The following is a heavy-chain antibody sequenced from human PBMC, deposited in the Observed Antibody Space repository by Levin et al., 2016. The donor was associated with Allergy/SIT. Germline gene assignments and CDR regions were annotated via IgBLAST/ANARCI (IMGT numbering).Heavy chain of an antibody. D-gene: IGHD3-22*01. V-gene: IGHV3-66*01. CDR1: GFTVSSNY. CDR2: IYSGGST. Sequence: GGSLRLSCAASGFTVSSNYMSWVRQAPGKGLEWVSVIYSGGSTYYADSVKGRFTISRDNSKNTLYLQMNSLRAEDTAVYYCARGVVSSGYYFDYWGQGTLVTVSS. CDR3: ARGVVSSGYYFDY. J-gene: IGHJ4*02.